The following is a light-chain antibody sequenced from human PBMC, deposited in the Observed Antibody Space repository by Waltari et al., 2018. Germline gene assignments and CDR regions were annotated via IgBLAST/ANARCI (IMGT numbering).Light chain of an antibody. V-gene: IGLV6-57*03. CDR1: SGSIASHY. CDR2: EDN. J-gene: IGLJ3*02. CDR3: QSYDSSSRV. Sequence: NFMLTQPHSLSESPGKTVTISCTRSSGSIASHYVQWFQQRPGSAPTTVIYEDNQRPSGVPDRFSGSIETSSNSASRTISGLTTEDEADYYCQSYDSSSRVFGGGTKLTVL.